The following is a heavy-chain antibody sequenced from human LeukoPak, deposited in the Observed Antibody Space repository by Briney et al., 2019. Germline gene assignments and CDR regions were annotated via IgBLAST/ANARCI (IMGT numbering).Heavy chain of an antibody. CDR2: IIPIFGTA. D-gene: IGHD6-6*01. CDR1: GGTFSSYA. CDR3: ARGSGMYSSSSGGDY. V-gene: IGHV1-69*13. Sequence: SVKVSCKASGGTFSSYAISWVRQAPGQGLEWMGGIIPIFGTANYAQKFQGRVTITADESTSTAYMELSSLRSEDTAVYYCARGSGMYSSSSGGDYWGRGTLVTVSS. J-gene: IGHJ4*02.